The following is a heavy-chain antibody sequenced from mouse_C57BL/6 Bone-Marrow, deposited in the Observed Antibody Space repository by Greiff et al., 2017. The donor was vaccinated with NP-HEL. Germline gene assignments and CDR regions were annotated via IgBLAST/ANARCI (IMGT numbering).Heavy chain of an antibody. CDR1: GYTFTSYW. D-gene: IGHD1-1*01. Sequence: QVQLQQPGAELVKPGASVKMSCKASGYTFTSYWITWVKQRPGQGLEWIGDIYPGSGSTNYNEKFKSKATLTVDTSSSTAYMQLSSLTSEDSAVYYCARGSYYYGSSPYAMDYWGQGTSVTVSS. V-gene: IGHV1-55*01. CDR2: IYPGSGST. CDR3: ARGSYYYGSSPYAMDY. J-gene: IGHJ4*01.